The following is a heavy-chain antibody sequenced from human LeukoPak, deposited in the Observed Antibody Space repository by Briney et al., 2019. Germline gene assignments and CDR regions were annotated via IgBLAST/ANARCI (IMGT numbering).Heavy chain of an antibody. CDR2: VYPGDSDT. D-gene: IGHD3-10*01. CDR3: ARQGTSVSWFEP. CDR1: GYTSTTYW. V-gene: IGHV5-51*01. Sequence: GESLRISCKGSGYTSTTYWIGWVRQLPGKGLEWMGSVYPGDSDTRYSPSFQGHVTISADKSITTAYLQWNSLKASDTAIYYCARQGTSVSWFEPWGQGTLVTVSS. J-gene: IGHJ5*02.